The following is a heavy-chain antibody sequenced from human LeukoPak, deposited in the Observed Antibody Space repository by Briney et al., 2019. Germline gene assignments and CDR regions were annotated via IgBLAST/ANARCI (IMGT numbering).Heavy chain of an antibody. CDR2: THPGHSDT. D-gene: IGHD3-3*01. Sequence: PGESLKISRKGSGYSITSHCIARVRHKPKKTPKTKATTHPGHSDTRYTPTFQYQHTITADKAISTAYLQWSSLKASDTAMYYCARHILGSYDFWSGYYKHYYYGMDVWGQGTTVTVSS. CDR3: ARHILGSYDFWSGYYKHYYYGMDV. V-gene: IGHV5-51*01. J-gene: IGHJ6*02. CDR1: GYSITSHC.